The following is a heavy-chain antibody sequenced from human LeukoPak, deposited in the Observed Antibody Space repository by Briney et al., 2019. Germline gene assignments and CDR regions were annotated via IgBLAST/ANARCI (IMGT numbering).Heavy chain of an antibody. Sequence: SETLSLTCTVYGGSFSAYYWSWIRQPPGKGLEWIGYIYHSGSTYYNPSLKSRVTISVDRSKNQFSLKLSSVTAADTAVYYCARDLRHYDFSYYYYYMDVWGKGTTVTVSS. J-gene: IGHJ6*03. CDR2: IYHSGST. V-gene: IGHV4-59*12. CDR1: GGSFSAYY. CDR3: ARDLRHYDFSYYYYYMDV. D-gene: IGHD3-3*01.